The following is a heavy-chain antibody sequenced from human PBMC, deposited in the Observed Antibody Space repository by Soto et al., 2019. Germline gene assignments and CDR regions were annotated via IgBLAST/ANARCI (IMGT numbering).Heavy chain of an antibody. Sequence: PGESLKISCKASGYNFTTYWIGWVRQMPGKGPEWMGIIYPGDSETRYSPSFQGQVTISADKSISTAYLQWSSLKASDTAMYYCARLSPSSGWYGYYYYYGMDVWGQGTTVTVSS. J-gene: IGHJ6*02. CDR2: IYPGDSET. CDR1: GYNFTTYW. V-gene: IGHV5-51*01. CDR3: ARLSPSSGWYGYYYYYGMDV. D-gene: IGHD6-19*01.